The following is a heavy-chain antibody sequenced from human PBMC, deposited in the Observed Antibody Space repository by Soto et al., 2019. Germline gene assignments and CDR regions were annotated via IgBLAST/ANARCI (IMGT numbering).Heavy chain of an antibody. J-gene: IGHJ4*02. CDR3: ARDSSGWYGFDY. CDR2: IYWDDDK. CDR1: GFSLSTRGLG. Sequence: QITLKESGPTLVKPTQTLTLTCTFSGFSLSTRGLGVGWIRQPPGKALEWLALIYWDDDKRYSPSLKSRLTITKDSSNNQVVLTMTNMDPVDTATYYCARDSSGWYGFDYWGQGTLVTVSS. D-gene: IGHD6-19*01. V-gene: IGHV2-5*02.